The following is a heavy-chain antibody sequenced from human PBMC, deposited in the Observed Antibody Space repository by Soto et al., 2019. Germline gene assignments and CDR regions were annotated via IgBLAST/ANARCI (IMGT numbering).Heavy chain of an antibody. CDR2: FYYSGSANVYNSGST. Sequence: QVQVQESGPGLVKPSETLSVTCNVSGGSVTSGNYYWSWIRQPPGKGLEWIGYFYYSGSANVYNSGSTNYSPSLKSRASISVDTSRNQFSLRLSSVTAADTAVYYCARMVGIGGRRRWFDPWGQGALVTVSS. CDR3: ARMVGIGGRRRWFDP. D-gene: IGHD6-6*01. CDR1: GGSVTSGNYY. J-gene: IGHJ5*02. V-gene: IGHV4-61*01.